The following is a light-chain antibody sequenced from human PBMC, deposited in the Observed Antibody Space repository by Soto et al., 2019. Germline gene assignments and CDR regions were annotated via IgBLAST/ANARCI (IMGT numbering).Light chain of an antibody. CDR3: QHYNSYSEA. J-gene: IGKJ1*01. CDR1: QTISSW. CDR2: KAS. V-gene: IGKV1-5*03. Sequence: DIQMTQSPSTLSGSVGDRVTITCRASQTISSWLAWYQQKPGKAPKLLIYKASTLNSGDPSRFSGSGAGTEFSLTISSLQPDDFATYYCQHYNSYSEAFGQGTKVEL.